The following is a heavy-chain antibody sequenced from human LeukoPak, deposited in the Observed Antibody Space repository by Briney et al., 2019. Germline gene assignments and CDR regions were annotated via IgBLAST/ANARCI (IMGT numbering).Heavy chain of an antibody. J-gene: IGHJ4*02. Sequence: GGSLRLSCAASGFTVSSNYISWVRQAPGKGLEWVSVIYSGGSTYYEASSKVRFTISKYNSKNTLDLQMNSLRAEDTSVYYCARGGYHAYYLDYWGQGSLLTVSS. CDR2: IYSGGST. CDR1: GFTVSSNY. V-gene: IGHV3-66*01. D-gene: IGHD5-18*01. CDR3: ARGGYHAYYLDY.